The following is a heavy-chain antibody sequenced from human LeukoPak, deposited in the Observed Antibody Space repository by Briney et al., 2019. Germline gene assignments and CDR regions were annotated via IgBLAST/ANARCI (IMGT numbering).Heavy chain of an antibody. CDR3: ARVIVAETHFDY. V-gene: IGHV4-39*07. Sequence: PSETLSLTCTVSGGSISSSSYYWGWIRQPPGKGLEWIGSIYYSGSTYYNPSLKSRVTISVDTSKNQFSLKLSSVTAADTAVYYCARVIVAETHFDYWGQGTLVTVSS. CDR1: GGSISSSSYY. D-gene: IGHD5-12*01. J-gene: IGHJ4*02. CDR2: IYYSGST.